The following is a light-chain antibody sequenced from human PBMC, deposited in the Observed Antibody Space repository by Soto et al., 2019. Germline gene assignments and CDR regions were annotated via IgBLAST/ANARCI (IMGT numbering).Light chain of an antibody. CDR1: QSVSSY. CDR3: QQRRNWPRT. J-gene: IGKJ2*01. Sequence: EIVLTQSPPTLSLSPGERATLSCRASQSVSSYLAWYQQKPGQAPRLLIYDASNRATGIPARFSGSGSGTDFTLTISSLEPEDFAVYCCQQRRNWPRTFGQGTKLEIK. V-gene: IGKV3-11*01. CDR2: DAS.